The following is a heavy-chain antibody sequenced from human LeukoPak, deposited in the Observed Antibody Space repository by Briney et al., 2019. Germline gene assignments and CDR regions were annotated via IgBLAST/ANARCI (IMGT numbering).Heavy chain of an antibody. CDR2: ISSVSAYR. V-gene: IGHV3-21*01. CDR3: AKDFYSGGYYDY. D-gene: IGHD3-22*01. CDR1: GFAFSTYN. Sequence: GGSLRLSCATSGFAFSTYNMNWVRQAPGKGLEWVSSISSVSAYRYYADSVRGRFTISRDNSKNTLYLQMNSLRAEDTAVYYCAKDFYSGGYYDYWGQGTLVTVSS. J-gene: IGHJ4*02.